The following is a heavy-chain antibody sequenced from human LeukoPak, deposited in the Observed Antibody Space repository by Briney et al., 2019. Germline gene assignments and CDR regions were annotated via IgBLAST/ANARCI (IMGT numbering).Heavy chain of an antibody. Sequence: SVKVSCKASGGTFTSYAISWVRQAPGQGLEWMGRIIPIFGTANYAQKFQGRVTITTDESTSTAYMELSRLRPADTAVYYCAREDSSSLDYWGQGTLVTGSS. CDR2: IIPIFGTA. CDR1: GGTFTSYA. CDR3: AREDSSSLDY. V-gene: IGHV1-69*05. D-gene: IGHD6-13*01. J-gene: IGHJ4*02.